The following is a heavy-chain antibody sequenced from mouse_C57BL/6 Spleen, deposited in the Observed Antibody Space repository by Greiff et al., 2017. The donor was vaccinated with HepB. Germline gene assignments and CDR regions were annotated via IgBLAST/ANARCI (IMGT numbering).Heavy chain of an antibody. J-gene: IGHJ4*01. Sequence: EVKLMESGGGLVQPGESLKLSCESNEYEFPSHDMSWVRKTPEKRLELVAAINSDGGSTYYPDTMERRFIISRDNTKKTLYLQMSSLRSEDTAVYYCARRGIFSGAMDYWGQGTSVTVSS. V-gene: IGHV5-2*01. CDR1: EYEFPSHD. CDR3: ARRGIFSGAMDY. CDR2: INSDGGST. D-gene: IGHD3-2*02.